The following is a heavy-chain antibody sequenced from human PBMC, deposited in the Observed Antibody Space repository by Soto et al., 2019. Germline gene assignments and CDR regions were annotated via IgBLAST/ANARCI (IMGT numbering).Heavy chain of an antibody. V-gene: IGHV3-30*18. CDR3: ANGYYDSSVYYRPSLAFDI. Sequence: QVQLVESGGGVVQPGRSLRLSCAASGFTFSSYGMHWVRQAPGKGLEWVAVISYDGSNKYYADSVKGRFTISRDNSKKTLDLQMNSLRAEDTAVYYCANGYYDSSVYYRPSLAFDIWGQGTMVTVSS. CDR1: GFTFSSYG. J-gene: IGHJ3*02. D-gene: IGHD3-22*01. CDR2: ISYDGSNK.